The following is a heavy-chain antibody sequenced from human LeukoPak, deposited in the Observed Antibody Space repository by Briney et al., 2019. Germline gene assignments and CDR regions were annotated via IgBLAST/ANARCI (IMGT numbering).Heavy chain of an antibody. CDR2: NNNNGAIT. V-gene: IGHV3-20*04. Sequence: GGSLRLSCATSGCTFVDYGLSWVRRAPGTGLEWLCANNNNGAITDYAVSGKGRFTISRDNAKISLYLRMDSLRAAATALYYCARGRLGPSFSVSHFDLWGQGTLVTVSS. J-gene: IGHJ4*02. D-gene: IGHD3-3*02. CDR1: GCTFVDYG. CDR3: ARGRLGPSFSVSHFDL.